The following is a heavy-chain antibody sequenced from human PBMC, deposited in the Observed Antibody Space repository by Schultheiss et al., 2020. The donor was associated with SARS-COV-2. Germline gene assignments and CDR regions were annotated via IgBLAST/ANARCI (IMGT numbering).Heavy chain of an antibody. CDR3: ARSRVVTTVVTFP. J-gene: IGHJ5*02. V-gene: IGHV4-30-4*01. CDR1: GGSISSGDYY. D-gene: IGHD4-23*01. Sequence: SETLSLTCTVSGGSISSGDYYWSWIRQPPGKGLEWIGYIYYSGSTYYNPSLKSRVTISVDTSKNQFSLKLSSVTAADTAVYYCARSRVVTTVVTFPWGQGTLVTVSS. CDR2: IYYSGST.